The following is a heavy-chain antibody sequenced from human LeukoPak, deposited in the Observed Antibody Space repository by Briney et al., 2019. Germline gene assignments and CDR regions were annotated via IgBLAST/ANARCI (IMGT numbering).Heavy chain of an antibody. D-gene: IGHD6-13*01. J-gene: IGHJ5*02. CDR2: IYYSGST. CDR1: GGSISSYY. Sequence: SETLSLTCTVSGGSISSYYWSWIRQPPGKGLEWIGYIYYSGSTNYNPSLKSRVTISVDTSKNQFSLKLSSVTAADTAVYYCATGRWGSSWYRGFDPWGQGTPVTVSS. CDR3: ATGRWGSSWYRGFDP. V-gene: IGHV4-59*08.